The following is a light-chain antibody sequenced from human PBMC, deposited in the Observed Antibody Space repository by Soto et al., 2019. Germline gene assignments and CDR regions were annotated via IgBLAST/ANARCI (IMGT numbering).Light chain of an antibody. CDR2: AAS. V-gene: IGKV1-39*01. Sequence: DIQMTQSPSSLSVSVGDRVTITCRASQSITNYLNWYQQKPGKAPKLLVYAASSLQSGVPSRFSGNGSGTDFTLTISSLQPEDFASYYCQQSDSYPYTFGQGTKGEMK. CDR1: QSITNY. J-gene: IGKJ2*01. CDR3: QQSDSYPYT.